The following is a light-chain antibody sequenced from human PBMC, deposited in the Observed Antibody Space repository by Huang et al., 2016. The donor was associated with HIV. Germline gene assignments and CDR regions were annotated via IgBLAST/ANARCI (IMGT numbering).Light chain of an antibody. CDR1: QYVSSN. CDR3: QQYNNWPRT. V-gene: IGKV3-15*01. CDR2: GAS. J-gene: IGKJ2*01. Sequence: ERVMTQSPDTLSVSPGERATLYCRASQYVSSNLAWYQQKPGQAPRLLGYGASTRVIDIPARFSGGGSGTEFTLTISSLQSEDSAVYYCQQYNNWPRTFGQGTKLEIK.